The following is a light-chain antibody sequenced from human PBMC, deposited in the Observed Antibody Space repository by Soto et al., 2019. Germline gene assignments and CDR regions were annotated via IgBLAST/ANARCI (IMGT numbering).Light chain of an antibody. Sequence: QSALTQPASVSGSPGQSITMSCTGTSSDVGAYNFVSWYQHHPGRAPKLIIYEVTIRPSGVSNRFSGSKSGNTASLTISGLQAEDEADYYCSSYTTSAPYVFGGGTKLTDL. V-gene: IGLV2-14*01. CDR1: SSDVGAYNF. J-gene: IGLJ1*01. CDR2: EVT. CDR3: SSYTTSAPYV.